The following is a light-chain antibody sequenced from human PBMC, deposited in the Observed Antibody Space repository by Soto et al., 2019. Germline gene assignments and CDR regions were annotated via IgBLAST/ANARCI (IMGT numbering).Light chain of an antibody. CDR1: QSVSSSY. Sequence: EIVLTQSPGTLSLSPGERATLSCRASQSVSSSYLAWYQQKPGQAPRLLIYGASGRATGIPDRFSGSVSGTDFTLTISRLEPEDFAVYYCQQYGSSPPVTCGQGTRLEIK. J-gene: IGKJ5*01. V-gene: IGKV3-20*01. CDR2: GAS. CDR3: QQYGSSPPVT.